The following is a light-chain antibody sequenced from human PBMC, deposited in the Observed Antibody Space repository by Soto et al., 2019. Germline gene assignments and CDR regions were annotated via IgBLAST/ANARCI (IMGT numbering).Light chain of an antibody. CDR3: CSYANIYIWV. CDR1: SSDVGSNNL. V-gene: IGLV2-23*01. Sequence: QSALSQPASVSGSPGQSITIPCTGSSSDVGSNNLVSWYQQHPGKAPKVMMYEATKRHSGVSNRFSGSKSGNTASLTISGLQAEDEADYYCCSYANIYIWVFGGGTKLTVL. CDR2: EAT. J-gene: IGLJ3*02.